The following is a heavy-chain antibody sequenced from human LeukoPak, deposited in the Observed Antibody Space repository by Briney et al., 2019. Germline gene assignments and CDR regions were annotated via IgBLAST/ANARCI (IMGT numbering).Heavy chain of an antibody. J-gene: IGHJ4*02. D-gene: IGHD1-26*01. Sequence: PGGSLRLSCAASGFIFTRHAMTWVRQAPGKGLEWVCTTGISSVNTLCADSVNGRFTISRDNSRNILDLQMNNLRVDDTAVYYCTTGGGIGKHPRAYYFDNWGQGTLVTVSS. CDR3: TTGGGIGKHPRAYYFDN. V-gene: IGHV3-23*01. CDR1: GFIFTRHA. CDR2: TGISSVNT.